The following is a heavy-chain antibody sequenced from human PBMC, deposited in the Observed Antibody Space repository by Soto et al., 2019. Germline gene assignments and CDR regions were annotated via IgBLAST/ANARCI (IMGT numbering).Heavy chain of an antibody. CDR3: AKMDGYSYGWDLYWYFDL. D-gene: IGHD5-18*01. CDR2: ISGSGGST. V-gene: IGHV3-23*01. J-gene: IGHJ2*01. CDR1: GFTFTSYA. Sequence: EVQLLESGGGLVQPGGSLRLSCAASGFTFTSYAMSWVRQAPGKGLEWVSAISGSGGSTYYADSVKGRFTISRDNSKNTLYLQMNSLRAEDTAVYYCAKMDGYSYGWDLYWYFDLWGRGTLVTVSS.